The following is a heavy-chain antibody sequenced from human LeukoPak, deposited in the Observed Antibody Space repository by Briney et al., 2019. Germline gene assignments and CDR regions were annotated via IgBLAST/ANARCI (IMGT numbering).Heavy chain of an antibody. V-gene: IGHV3-7*03. J-gene: IGHJ6*02. Sequence: PGGSLRLSCAASGFTFSSYWMSWVRQAPGKGLEWVANIKQDGSEKYYVDSVKGRFTISRDHDKNSLYLQMNSLRAEDPAVYYCARDTQWPTPYYYYGMDVWGQGTTVTVSS. CDR3: ARDTQWPTPYYYYGMDV. CDR2: IKQDGSEK. CDR1: GFTFSSYW. D-gene: IGHD6-19*01.